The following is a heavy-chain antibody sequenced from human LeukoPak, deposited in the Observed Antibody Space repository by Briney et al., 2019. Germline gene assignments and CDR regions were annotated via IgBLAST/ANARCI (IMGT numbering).Heavy chain of an antibody. J-gene: IGHJ4*02. CDR2: IYYSGST. D-gene: IGHD5-18*01. CDR3: ARHLLGGYSYGIDY. Sequence: SETLSLTCTVSGGSISSSSYYWGWIRQPPGKGLEWIGSIYYSGSTYYNPSLKSRVTISVDTSKNQFSLKLSSVTAADTAVYYCARHLLGGYSYGIDYWGQGILVTVSS. CDR1: GGSISSSSYY. V-gene: IGHV4-39*01.